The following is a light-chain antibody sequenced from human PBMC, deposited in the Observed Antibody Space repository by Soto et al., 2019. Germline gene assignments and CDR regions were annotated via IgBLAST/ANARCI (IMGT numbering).Light chain of an antibody. J-gene: IGKJ1*01. CDR2: GAS. CDR3: QQYGSSSWT. V-gene: IGKV3-20*01. CDR1: QSISSSY. Sequence: EIVLTQSPGTLSLSPGKRATLSCRASQSISSSYLAWYQQRPGQAPRLLIYGASSRATGIPDRFSGSGSRTEFTLTISRLEPEDFAVYYCQQYGSSSWTFGQGTKVEIK.